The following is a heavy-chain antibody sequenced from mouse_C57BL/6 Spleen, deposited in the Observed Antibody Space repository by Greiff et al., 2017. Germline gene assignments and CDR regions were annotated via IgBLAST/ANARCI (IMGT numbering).Heavy chain of an antibody. CDR3: DKGDEDGYLDYYAMDY. V-gene: IGHV2-3*01. CDR2: IWGDGST. J-gene: IGHJ4*01. Sequence: VQLQQSGPGLVAPSQSLSITCTVSGFSLTSYGVSWVRQPPGKGLEWLGVIWGDGSTNYHSALISRLSISKDNSKSQAFLKLNSLRTDDTATYYCDKGDEDGYLDYYAMDYWGQGTSVTVSS. CDR1: GFSLTSYG. D-gene: IGHD2-3*01.